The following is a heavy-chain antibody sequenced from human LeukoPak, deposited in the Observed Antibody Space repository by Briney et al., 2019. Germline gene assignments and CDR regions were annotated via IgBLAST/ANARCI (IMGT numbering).Heavy chain of an antibody. CDR3: ARDHCCYDSSGHLYYFDY. J-gene: IGHJ4*02. Sequence: ASVKVSCKASGYTFTGYYMHWVRQAPGQGLEWMGWINPNSGGTNYAQKFQGRVTMTRDTSISTAYMELSRLRSDDTAVYYCARDHCCYDSSGHLYYFDYWGQGTLVTVSS. CDR1: GYTFTGYY. D-gene: IGHD3-22*01. CDR2: INPNSGGT. V-gene: IGHV1-2*02.